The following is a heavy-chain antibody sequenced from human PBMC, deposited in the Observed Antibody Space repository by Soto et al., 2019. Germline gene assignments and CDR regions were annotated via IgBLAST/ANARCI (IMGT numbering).Heavy chain of an antibody. V-gene: IGHV4-4*02. J-gene: IGHJ4*02. Sequence: SLTCTVSSGSITSSKLWSWVRQPPGKGLEWIGEIYHGGSTNYNPSLKGRVTISVDKSKNQLSLQLNSVTAADTAVYYCASHLIMPGTRGFDSWGQGTLVTVSS. CDR3: ASHLIMPGTRGFDS. D-gene: IGHD6-13*01. CDR2: IYHGGST. CDR1: SGSITSSKL.